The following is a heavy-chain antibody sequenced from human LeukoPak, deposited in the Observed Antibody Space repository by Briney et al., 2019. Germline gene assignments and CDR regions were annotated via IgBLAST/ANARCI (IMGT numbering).Heavy chain of an antibody. CDR2: IRYDGSNK. J-gene: IGHJ6*03. Sequence: GGSLRLSCAASGFTFSSYAMHWVRRAPGKGLEWVTFIRYDGSNKYYADSVKGRFTISRDNSKNTLYLQMNSLRAEDTAVYYCAKGSKEVLFTRDHYMDVWGKGTTVTISS. CDR3: AKGSKEVLFTRDHYMDV. V-gene: IGHV3-30*02. D-gene: IGHD3-3*01. CDR1: GFTFSSYA.